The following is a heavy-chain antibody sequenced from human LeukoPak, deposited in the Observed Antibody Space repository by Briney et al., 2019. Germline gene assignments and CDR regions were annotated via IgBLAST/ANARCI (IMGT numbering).Heavy chain of an antibody. D-gene: IGHD1-1*01. V-gene: IGHV4-39*01. CDR2: IYYSGST. J-gene: IGHJ4*02. CDR3: ARLRMELDY. Sequence: SETLSLTCTASGGSISSSSYYSGWIRQPPGKGLEWIGSIYYSGSTYYNPSLKSRVTISVDASKNQFSLKLSSVTAADTAVYYCARLRMELDYWGQGTLVTVSS. CDR1: GGSISSSSYY.